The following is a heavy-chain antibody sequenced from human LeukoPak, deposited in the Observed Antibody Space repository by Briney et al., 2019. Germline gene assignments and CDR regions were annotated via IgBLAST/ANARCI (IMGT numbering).Heavy chain of an antibody. CDR1: GFTFSSYG. D-gene: IGHD5-18*01. J-gene: IGHJ4*02. CDR2: TRYDGSNK. V-gene: IGHV3-30*02. Sequence: GGSLRLSCAASGFTFSSYGMHWVRQAPGKGLEWVAFTRYDGSNKYYADSVKGRFTISRDSSKNTLYLQMNSLRPEDTAVYYCAKGRGQSYPHYYFDSWGQGTLVTVSS. CDR3: AKGRGQSYPHYYFDS.